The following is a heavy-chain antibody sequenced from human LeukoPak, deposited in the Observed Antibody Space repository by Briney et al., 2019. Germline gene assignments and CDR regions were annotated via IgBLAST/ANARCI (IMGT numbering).Heavy chain of an antibody. J-gene: IGHJ1*01. V-gene: IGHV4-39*07. Sequence: SETLSLTCTVSGGSISSSSYYWGWIRQPPGKGLEWIGIIYYSGSTYYNPSLKSRVTISVDTSKNQFSLKLSSVTAADTAVYYCARITYYYDKYFQHWGQGTLVTVSS. D-gene: IGHD3-22*01. CDR3: ARITYYYDKYFQH. CDR1: GGSISSSSYY. CDR2: IYYSGST.